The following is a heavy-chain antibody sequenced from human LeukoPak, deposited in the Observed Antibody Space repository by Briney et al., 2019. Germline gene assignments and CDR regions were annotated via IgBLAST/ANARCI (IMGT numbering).Heavy chain of an antibody. CDR2: INTNTGSP. CDR1: GYTFTKYG. CDR3: ASSFCSGGHCYPQQTVYYFDF. J-gene: IGHJ4*02. Sequence: ASVKVSCKASGYTFTKYGMNWVRQAPGQGLEWMGWINTNTGSPTYAQGFTGRFVFSLDTSVSTAYLQISSLKAEDTAVYYCASSFCSGGHCYPQQTVYYFDFWGQGTLVTVSS. V-gene: IGHV7-4-1*02. D-gene: IGHD2-15*01.